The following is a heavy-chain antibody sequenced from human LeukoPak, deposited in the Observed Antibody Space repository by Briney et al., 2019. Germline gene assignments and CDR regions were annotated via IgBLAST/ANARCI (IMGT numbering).Heavy chain of an antibody. V-gene: IGHV3-48*03. J-gene: IGHJ2*01. CDR1: GFTFSSYE. CDR2: ISSSGSTI. D-gene: IGHD6-13*01. CDR3: AREGLSSSWDNWYFDL. Sequence: GGSQRLSCAASGFTFSSYEMNWVRQAPGKGLDWVSYISSSGSTIYYADSVKGRFTISRDNAKNSLYLHMNSLRDGDTAVYYCAREGLSSSWDNWYFDLWGRGTLVTVSS.